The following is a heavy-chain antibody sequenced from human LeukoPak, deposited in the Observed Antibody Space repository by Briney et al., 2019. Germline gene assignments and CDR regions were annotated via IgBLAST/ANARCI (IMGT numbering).Heavy chain of an antibody. CDR2: IYYSRSA. J-gene: IGHJ4*02. CDR1: GGSLSSYY. V-gene: IGHV4-59*01. D-gene: IGHD6-13*01. Sequence: SETLSLTCTVSGGSLSSYYWSWIRQPPGKGLEWIGYIYYSRSAKYNPSLKSRVTISVDTSKNQFSLKLSSVTAGDTAVYYCARAPGIAAAGTHFDFWGQGTLVTVSS. CDR3: ARAPGIAAAGTHFDF.